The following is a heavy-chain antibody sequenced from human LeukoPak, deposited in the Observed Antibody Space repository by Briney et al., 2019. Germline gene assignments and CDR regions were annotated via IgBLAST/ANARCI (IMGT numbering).Heavy chain of an antibody. V-gene: IGHV1-18*01. CDR1: GGTFSSYA. Sequence: GSVKASCKASGGTFSSYAISWVRQAPGQGLEWMGWISAYNGNTNYAQKLQGRVTMTTDTSTSTAYMELRSLRSDDTAVYYCARGHGGSGYYRMRDEYFQHWGQGTLVTVSS. D-gene: IGHD3-22*01. CDR2: ISAYNGNT. J-gene: IGHJ1*01. CDR3: ARGHGGSGYYRMRDEYFQH.